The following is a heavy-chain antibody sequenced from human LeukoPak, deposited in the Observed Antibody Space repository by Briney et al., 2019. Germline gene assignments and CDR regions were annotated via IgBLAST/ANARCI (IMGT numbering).Heavy chain of an antibody. J-gene: IGHJ4*02. CDR2: IYYSGST. Sequence: PSETLSLTCTVSGGSISSYYWSWTRQPPGKGLEWIGYIYYSGSTNYNPSLKSRVTISVDTSKNQFSLKLSSVTAADTAVYYCARLSRYNWNYVLDYWGQGTLVTVSS. D-gene: IGHD1-7*01. V-gene: IGHV4-59*08. CDR1: GGSISSYY. CDR3: ARLSRYNWNYVLDY.